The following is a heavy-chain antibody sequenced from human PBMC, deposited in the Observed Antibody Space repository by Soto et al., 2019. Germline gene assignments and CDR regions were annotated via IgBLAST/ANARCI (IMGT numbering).Heavy chain of an antibody. CDR3: ARLMVVAAPAGWFDP. D-gene: IGHD2-15*01. V-gene: IGHV5-51*01. Sequence: GESLKISCKASGYSFTHDWIGWVRQMPGKGLEWMGVIYPGDSDTIYSPSFKGRVTISADKSISTAYLQWTSLKASDTAIYYCARLMVVAAPAGWFDPWGQGTLVTVSS. CDR1: GYSFTHDW. J-gene: IGHJ5*02. CDR2: IYPGDSDT.